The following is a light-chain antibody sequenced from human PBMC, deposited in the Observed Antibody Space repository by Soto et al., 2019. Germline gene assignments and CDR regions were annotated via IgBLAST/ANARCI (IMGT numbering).Light chain of an antibody. Sequence: DIQMTQSPSSLSASVGDRVTITCRAGQNIFSSLNWYQHKRGKAPKLLIYAASSLHSGVPSRYSGIGSGTDCTLTIPSLQTEEFETYACQPSYNCPNRTFGQGTRLEN. CDR1: QNIFSS. CDR2: AAS. CDR3: QPSYNCPNRT. J-gene: IGKJ5*01. V-gene: IGKV1-39*01.